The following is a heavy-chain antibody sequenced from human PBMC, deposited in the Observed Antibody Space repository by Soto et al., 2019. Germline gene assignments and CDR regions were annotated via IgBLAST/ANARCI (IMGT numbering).Heavy chain of an antibody. D-gene: IGHD4-17*01. V-gene: IGHV3-33*01. CDR3: ARDHDYGDYDYFDY. CDR2: IWYDGSNK. Sequence: ESGGGVVQPGRSLRLSCAASGFTFSSYGMHWVRQAPGKGLEWVAVIWYDGSNKYYADSVKGRFTISRDNSKNTLYLQMNSLRAEDTAVYYCARDHDYGDYDYFDYWGQGTLVTVSS. CDR1: GFTFSSYG. J-gene: IGHJ4*02.